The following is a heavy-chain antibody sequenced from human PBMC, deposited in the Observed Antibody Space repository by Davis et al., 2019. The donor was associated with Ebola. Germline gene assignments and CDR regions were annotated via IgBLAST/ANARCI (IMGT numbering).Heavy chain of an antibody. CDR3: ARARWYDYGDLGY. CDR1: GFTFSTYG. V-gene: IGHV3-48*02. D-gene: IGHD4-17*01. J-gene: IGHJ4*02. CDR2: VSSRADTM. Sequence: GESLKISCAVSGFTFSTYGMNWVRQAPGKGLQWISYVSSRADTMHYADSVKGRFIISRDNAKNSVSLQMNSLRDEDTAVYYCARARWYDYGDLGYWGQGTVVTVSS.